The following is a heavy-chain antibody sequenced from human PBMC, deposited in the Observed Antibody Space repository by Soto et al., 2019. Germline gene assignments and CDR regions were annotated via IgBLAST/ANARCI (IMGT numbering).Heavy chain of an antibody. CDR2: IYSSGTT. V-gene: IGHV4-59*01. CDR3: ARDNSGYYFFDY. D-gene: IGHD3-22*01. J-gene: IGHJ4*02. Sequence: SETLSLTCSVSGGSISGFYWNWMRRPPGKGLEWIGYIYSSGTTNYNPSLKSRVTMSVDTSKNQVSLKLSSVTAADTAMYYCARDNSGYYFFDYWGQGTLVTVSS. CDR1: GGSISGFY.